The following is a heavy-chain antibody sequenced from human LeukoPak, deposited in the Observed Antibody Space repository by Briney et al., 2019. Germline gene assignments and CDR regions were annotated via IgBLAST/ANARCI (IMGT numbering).Heavy chain of an antibody. Sequence: SETLSLTCTVSGGSISSGSYYWSWIRQPAGKELEWIGRIYTSGSTNYNPSLKSRVTISVDTSKNQFSLKLSSVTAADTAVYYCASSDFWSGYYIDYWGQGSLVTVSS. J-gene: IGHJ4*02. CDR1: GGSISSGSYY. CDR3: ASSDFWSGYYIDY. CDR2: IYTSGST. V-gene: IGHV4-61*02. D-gene: IGHD3-3*01.